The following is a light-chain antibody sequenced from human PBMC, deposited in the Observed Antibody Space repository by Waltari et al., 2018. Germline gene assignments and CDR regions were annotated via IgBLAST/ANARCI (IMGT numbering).Light chain of an antibody. CDR1: QSISSW. Sequence: DIQMTQSPSTLSASVGDRVTITCRASQSISSWLAWYQQKPGKAPKLLIYKASSLESGVPSRFSGSGSVTEFTLTISSLQPDDFATYYGQQYNSYWTFGQGTKVEIK. J-gene: IGKJ1*01. CDR3: QQYNSYWT. CDR2: KAS. V-gene: IGKV1-5*03.